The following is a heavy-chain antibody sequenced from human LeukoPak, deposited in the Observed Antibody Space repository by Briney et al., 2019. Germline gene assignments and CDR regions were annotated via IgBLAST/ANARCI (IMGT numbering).Heavy chain of an antibody. CDR3: ARGYSIAVAGTYLYYYYGMDV. J-gene: IGHJ6*02. D-gene: IGHD6-19*01. V-gene: IGHV4-34*01. CDR2: INHSGST. Sequence: PSETLSLTCAVYGGSFSGYYWSWIRQPPGKGLEWIGEINHSGSTNYNPSLKSRVTISVDTSKNQFSLKLSSVTAADTAVYYCARGYSIAVAGTYLYYYYGMDVWGQGTTVTVSS. CDR1: GGSFSGYY.